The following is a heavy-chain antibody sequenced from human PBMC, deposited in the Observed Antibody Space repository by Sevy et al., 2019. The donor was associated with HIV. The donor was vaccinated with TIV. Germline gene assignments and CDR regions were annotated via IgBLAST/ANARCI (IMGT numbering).Heavy chain of an antibody. V-gene: IGHV3-7*03. CDR1: GFTFSSYW. D-gene: IGHD3-10*01. CDR2: IKQDGSEK. CDR3: ARVDYYGSGSYYLNYYMDV. Sequence: GGSLRLSCAASGFTFSSYWMSWVRQAPGKGLEWVANIKQDGSEKYYVDSVKGRFTISRDNAKNSLYLQMNSLEAEDTAVYYCARVDYYGSGSYYLNYYMDVWGKGTTVTVSS. J-gene: IGHJ6*03.